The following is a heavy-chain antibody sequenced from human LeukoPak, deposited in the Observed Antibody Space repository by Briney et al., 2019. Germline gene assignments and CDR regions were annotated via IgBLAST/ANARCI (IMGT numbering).Heavy chain of an antibody. D-gene: IGHD6-19*01. V-gene: IGHV3-7*01. Sequence: GGSLRLSCAASGFTFTNTWMAWVRQAPGKGLEWVANIYQDGSTKHYVDCLKGRFTISRDNAKNSLYLQMNSLRAEDTAAYYCARVGDSSGWQYYLDYWGQGTLVTVSS. CDR1: GFTFTNTW. CDR2: IYQDGSTK. CDR3: ARVGDSSGWQYYLDY. J-gene: IGHJ4*02.